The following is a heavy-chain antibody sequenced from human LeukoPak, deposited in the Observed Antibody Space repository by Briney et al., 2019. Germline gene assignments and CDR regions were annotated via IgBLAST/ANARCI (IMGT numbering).Heavy chain of an antibody. CDR2: ISYDGSNK. V-gene: IGHV3-30*18. J-gene: IGHJ5*02. D-gene: IGHD6-13*01. Sequence: GGSLRLSCAASGFTFSSYGMRWVRQAPGKGLEWVAVISYDGSNKYYADSVKGRFPISRDNSKNTLYLQMSSLRAEDTAVYYCAKEGLVSSTWYGLNWFDPWGQGTLVTVSS. CDR1: GFTFSSYG. CDR3: AKEGLVSSTWYGLNWFDP.